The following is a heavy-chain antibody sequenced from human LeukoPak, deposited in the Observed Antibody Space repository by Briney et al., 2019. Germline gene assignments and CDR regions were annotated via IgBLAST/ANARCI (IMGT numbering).Heavy chain of an antibody. V-gene: IGHV3-11*05. Sequence: TAGSLRLSCVGSGFTFSDYYMSWIRQAPGKELVWVSYISSGSSYTNYADSVKGRFSISRDNAKNSLYLQMNSLRAEDTAVYYCARGGYYNSGSTDYWGHGTLVTVSS. D-gene: IGHD3-10*01. CDR2: ISSGSSYT. CDR3: ARGGYYNSGSTDY. CDR1: GFTFSDYY. J-gene: IGHJ4*01.